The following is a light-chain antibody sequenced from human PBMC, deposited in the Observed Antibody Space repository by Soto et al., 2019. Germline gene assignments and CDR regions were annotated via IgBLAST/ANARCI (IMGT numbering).Light chain of an antibody. Sequence: QSVLTQPRSVSGSPGQSVTISCTGSSSDVGGYSHVSWFQQHPGKAPKLMIYDVTKRPSGVPDRFSGSKSGNTASLTISGLQAEDESYYYCCSFAGTYTIFGGGTKLTVL. CDR2: DVT. CDR1: SSDVGGYSH. CDR3: CSFAGTYTI. V-gene: IGLV2-11*01. J-gene: IGLJ2*01.